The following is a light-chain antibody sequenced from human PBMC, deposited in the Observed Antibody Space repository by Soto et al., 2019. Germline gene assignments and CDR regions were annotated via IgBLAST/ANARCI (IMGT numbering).Light chain of an antibody. CDR2: DTS. V-gene: IGKV3-15*01. CDR3: QQYIDWPPGT. CDR1: QSVSSS. Sequence: EIVVTQSPATLSVSPGERVTLSCRGSQSVSSSLAWYQQRPGQAPRLLIYDTSTMAAGISARFSGSGSGTDYTLTISSLQSEDFAVYYCQQYIDWPPGTFGQGTAVEIK. J-gene: IGKJ1*01.